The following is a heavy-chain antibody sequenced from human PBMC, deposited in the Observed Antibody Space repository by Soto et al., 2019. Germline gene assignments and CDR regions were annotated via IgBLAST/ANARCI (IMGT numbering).Heavy chain of an antibody. V-gene: IGHV4-59*01. J-gene: IGHJ4*02. CDR1: GGPISPYY. Sequence: SATLSLTCTVSGGPISPYYWTWVRQPPGKGLEWIGYIYSSGSTKYNPSLESRVTISIDTSKNQFSLRMTSVTAADTAIYYCARIRGSRVTPFDTWGQGTLVTVSS. CDR3: ARIRGSRVTPFDT. D-gene: IGHD2-21*02. CDR2: IYSSGST.